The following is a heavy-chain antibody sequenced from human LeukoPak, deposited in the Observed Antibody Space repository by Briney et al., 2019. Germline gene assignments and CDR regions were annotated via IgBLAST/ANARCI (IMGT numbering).Heavy chain of an antibody. V-gene: IGHV3-30*10. CDR2: ISSAGKNE. CDR3: ARQGGSLNYHFNYLDV. CDR1: GFTFSTYV. J-gene: IGHJ6*03. Sequence: GRSLRLSCAASGFTFSTYVVHWVRQAPGKGLEWVALISSAGKNELYSNSVKGRFSISRDTSENALYLQMNRLRPEDTATYFCARQGGSLNYHFNYLDVWGRGTTVTVSS. D-gene: IGHD4-11*01.